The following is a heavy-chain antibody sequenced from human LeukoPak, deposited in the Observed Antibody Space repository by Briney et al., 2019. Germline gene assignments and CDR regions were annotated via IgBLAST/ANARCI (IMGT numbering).Heavy chain of an antibody. V-gene: IGHV3-7*01. D-gene: IGHD2/OR15-2a*01. CDR2: INQDGREK. Sequence: GGSLRLSCAASGFSFSSHWMSWVRQAPGKGLEWVANINQDGREKQYVDSVKGRFTIPRDNAKNSLSLQMNTLRAEDTAVYYCARERTTIVSGTTIGAYWGQGTLVTVSS. CDR1: GFSFSSHW. CDR3: ARERTTIVSGTTIGAY. J-gene: IGHJ4*02.